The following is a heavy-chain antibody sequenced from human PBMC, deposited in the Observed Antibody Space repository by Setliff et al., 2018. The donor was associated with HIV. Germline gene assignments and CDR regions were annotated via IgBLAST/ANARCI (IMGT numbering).Heavy chain of an antibody. CDR3: AIGSSNWPHRPNNYYFDY. J-gene: IGHJ4*02. D-gene: IGHD6-13*01. V-gene: IGHV1-3*01. Sequence: ASVKVSCKASGYTFTNYAMHWVRQAPGQRLEWMGWINAGNGDTKSSQKFQGRVTITRDTSASTAYMELSSLRSEDTGVYYCAIGSSNWPHRPNNYYFDYWGQGTPVTSPQ. CDR1: GYTFTNYA. CDR2: INAGNGDT.